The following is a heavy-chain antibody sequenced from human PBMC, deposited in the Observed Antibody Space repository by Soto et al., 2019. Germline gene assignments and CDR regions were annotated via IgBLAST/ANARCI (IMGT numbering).Heavy chain of an antibody. V-gene: IGHV4-38-2*01. CDR3: ARVITLRYFDWLNWFDP. J-gene: IGHJ5*02. D-gene: IGHD3-9*01. CDR2: IYHSGST. Sequence: PESLMSTSAVFCYPIRSRYSWGWVWYSPCQVLEWIGSIYHSGSTYYNPSLKSRVTISVDTSKNQFSLKLSSVTAADTAVYYCARVITLRYFDWLNWFDPWGQGTLVTVSS. CDR1: CYPIRSRYS.